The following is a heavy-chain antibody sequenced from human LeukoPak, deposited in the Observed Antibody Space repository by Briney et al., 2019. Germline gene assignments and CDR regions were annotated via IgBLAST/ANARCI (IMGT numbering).Heavy chain of an antibody. CDR3: ARASTILAVVAAREDWFDP. V-gene: IGHV1-3*01. J-gene: IGHJ5*02. Sequence: ASVKVSCKASGYTFTSYAMHWVRQAPGQRLEWMGWINAGNGNTKYSQKFQGRVTITRDTSASTAYMELSSLRSEDTAVYYCARASTILAVVAAREDWFDPWGQGTLVTVSS. D-gene: IGHD2-15*01. CDR2: INAGNGNT. CDR1: GYTFTSYA.